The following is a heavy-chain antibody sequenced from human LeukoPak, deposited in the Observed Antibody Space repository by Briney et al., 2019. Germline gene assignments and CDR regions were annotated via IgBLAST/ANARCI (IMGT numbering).Heavy chain of an antibody. V-gene: IGHV3-15*01. CDR2: IKSKTDGGTT. Sequence: GGSLRLSCAASGFTFSNAWMSWVRQAPGKGLEWVGRIKSKTDGGTTDYAAPVKGRFTISRDDSKNTLYLQMNSLKTEDTAMYYCTTSEDYYDSSGSDPFDYWGQGTLVTVSS. CDR3: TTSEDYYDSSGSDPFDY. CDR1: GFTFSNAW. J-gene: IGHJ4*02. D-gene: IGHD3-22*01.